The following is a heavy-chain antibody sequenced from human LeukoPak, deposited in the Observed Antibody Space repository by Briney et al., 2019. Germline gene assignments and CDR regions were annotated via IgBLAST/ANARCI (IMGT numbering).Heavy chain of an antibody. J-gene: IGHJ5*02. CDR1: GGTFSSYA. V-gene: IGHV1-69*04. D-gene: IGHD3-3*01. CDR2: IIPILGIA. Sequence: SVKVSCKASGGTFSSYAISWVRQAPGQGLEWMGRIIPILGIANYAQKFQGRVTITADKSTSTAYMELSSLRSEDTAVYYCARDEGWRNWFDPWGQGTLVTVSS. CDR3: ARDEGWRNWFDP.